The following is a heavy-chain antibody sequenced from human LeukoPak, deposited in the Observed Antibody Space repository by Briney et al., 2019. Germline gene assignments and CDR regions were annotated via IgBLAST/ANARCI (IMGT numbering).Heavy chain of an antibody. Sequence: GGSLRLSCAASGFTFSSYWMSWVRQAPGKGLEWVANIKQDGSEKYYVDSVKGRFTISRDNAKNSLYLQMNSLRAEDTAVYYCARRNHIVVVPAATPYYYYYMDVWGKGTTVTISS. CDR1: GFTFSSYW. J-gene: IGHJ6*03. V-gene: IGHV3-7*01. D-gene: IGHD2-2*01. CDR2: IKQDGSEK. CDR3: ARRNHIVVVPAATPYYYYYMDV.